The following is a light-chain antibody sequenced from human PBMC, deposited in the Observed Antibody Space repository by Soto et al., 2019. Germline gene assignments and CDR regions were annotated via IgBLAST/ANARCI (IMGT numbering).Light chain of an antibody. V-gene: IGKV3-20*01. J-gene: IGKJ4*01. CDR3: QQYGSSPSLT. CDR2: GAS. CDR1: QSVSSSY. Sequence: EVVLTRSPGTLSLSPGERATLSCRASQSVSSSYLAWYQQRPGQAPRLLIYGASSRATGIPDRFSGSGSETDFTLTISRLEPEDFAVYYCQQYGSSPSLTFGGGTKVDIK.